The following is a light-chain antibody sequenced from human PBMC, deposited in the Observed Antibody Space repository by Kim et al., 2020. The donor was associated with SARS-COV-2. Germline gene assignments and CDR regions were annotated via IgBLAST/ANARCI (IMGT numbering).Light chain of an antibody. CDR2: DVT. CDR1: SSDV. J-gene: IGLJ2*01. Sequence: QSALTQPRSVSGSPGQSVTISCTGTSSDVAWYQQHPGKAPKLMIYDVTKRPSGVPDRFSGSKSGNTASLTISGLQAEDEADYYCCSYAGSYVVFGGGTKLTVL. CDR3: CSYAGSYVV. V-gene: IGLV2-11*01.